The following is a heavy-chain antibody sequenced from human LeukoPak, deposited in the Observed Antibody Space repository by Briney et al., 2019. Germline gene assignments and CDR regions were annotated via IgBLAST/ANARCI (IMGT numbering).Heavy chain of an antibody. CDR1: GYTFTGYY. V-gene: IGHV1-2*02. Sequence: ASVKVSCKASGYTFTGYYMHWVRQAPGQGLEWMGWINPNSGGTNYAQKFQGRATMTTDTSTSTAYMELRSLRSDDTAVYYCARGPVDFWGGYDLDYWGQGTLVTVSS. CDR3: ARGPVDFWGGYDLDY. J-gene: IGHJ4*02. D-gene: IGHD3-3*01. CDR2: INPNSGGT.